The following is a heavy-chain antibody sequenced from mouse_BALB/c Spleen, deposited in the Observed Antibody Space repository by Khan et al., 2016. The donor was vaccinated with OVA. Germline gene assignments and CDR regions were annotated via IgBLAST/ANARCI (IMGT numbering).Heavy chain of an antibody. CDR1: GYSFTGYF. Sequence: IQLVQSGPELVKPGASVKISCKASGYSFTGYFMNWVMQSHGKSLEWIGRINPHIGETFYNQKFKDKATLTVDESSSTAHMELRSLASEDSAVYYCTRIYGSDFDYWGQGTPLTVSS. V-gene: IGHV1-20*02. D-gene: IGHD1-1*01. CDR3: TRIYGSDFDY. J-gene: IGHJ2*01. CDR2: INPHIGET.